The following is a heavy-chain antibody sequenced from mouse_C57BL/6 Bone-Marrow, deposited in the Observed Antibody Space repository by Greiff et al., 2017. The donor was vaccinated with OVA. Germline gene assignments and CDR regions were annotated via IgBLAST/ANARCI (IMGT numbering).Heavy chain of an antibody. CDR3: ARYWGNYAMDY. Sequence: EVKVVESGGGLVQPGGSLSLSCAASGFTFTDYYMSWVRQPPGKALEWLGFIRNKANGYTTEYSASVKGRFTISRDNSQSILYLQMNALRAEDSATYYCARYWGNYAMDYWGQGTSVTVSS. CDR1: GFTFTDYY. J-gene: IGHJ4*01. V-gene: IGHV7-3*01. CDR2: IRNKANGYTT.